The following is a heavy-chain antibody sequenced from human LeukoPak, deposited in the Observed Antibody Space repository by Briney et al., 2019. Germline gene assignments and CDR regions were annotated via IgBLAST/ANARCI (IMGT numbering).Heavy chain of an antibody. CDR1: GYTFTSYY. V-gene: IGHV1-46*01. J-gene: IGHJ5*02. Sequence: GASVKVSCKASGYTFTSYYMHWVRQAPGQGLEWMGIINPSGGSTSYAQKFQGRVTMTRDTSTSTVYMELSSLRSEDTAVYYCASGQMVRGVLNWFDPWGQGTLVTVSS. CDR3: ASGQMVRGVLNWFDP. CDR2: INPSGGST. D-gene: IGHD3-10*01.